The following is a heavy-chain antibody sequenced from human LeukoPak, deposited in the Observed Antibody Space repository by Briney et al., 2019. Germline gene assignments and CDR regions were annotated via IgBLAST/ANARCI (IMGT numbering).Heavy chain of an antibody. CDR2: ISAYNGNT. J-gene: IGHJ3*02. V-gene: IGHV1-18*01. CDR1: GYTFTSYG. Sequence: ASVKVSCKASGYTFTSYGISWVRQAPGQVLEWMGWISAYNGNTNYAQKLQGRVTMTTDTSTSTAYMELRSLRSDDTAVYYCARDPRAHHAFDIWGQGTMVTVSS. CDR3: ARDPRAHHAFDI.